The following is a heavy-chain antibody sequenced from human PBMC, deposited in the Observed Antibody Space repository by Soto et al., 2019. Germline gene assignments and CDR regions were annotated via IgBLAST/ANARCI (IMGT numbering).Heavy chain of an antibody. CDR3: ARAVAVAADFDY. J-gene: IGHJ4*02. D-gene: IGHD6-19*01. CDR1: GYTFTGYA. CDR2: INAGNGNT. Sequence: QVQLVQSGAEEKKPGASVKVSCKASGYTFTGYAMHWSRQAPGHRLEWMGWINAGNGNTKYSQKFQGRVTITRDTSASTAYMELSSLRSEDTAVYYCARAVAVAADFDYWGQGTLVTVSS. V-gene: IGHV1-3*05.